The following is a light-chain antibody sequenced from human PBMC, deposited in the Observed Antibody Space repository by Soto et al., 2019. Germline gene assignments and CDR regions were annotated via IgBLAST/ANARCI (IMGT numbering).Light chain of an antibody. CDR2: SAS. V-gene: IGKV1-27*01. J-gene: IGKJ1*01. CDR1: QGFGNY. Sequence: DFPMTQSPSSLSASVGDRVTITCRASQGFGNYLAWYQQKPGTVPKLLIYSASTLQSGVPSRFSGSGSGTDFTLTISSLQPEDVATYYCQKSNSAPPTFGEGTKVEIK. CDR3: QKSNSAPPT.